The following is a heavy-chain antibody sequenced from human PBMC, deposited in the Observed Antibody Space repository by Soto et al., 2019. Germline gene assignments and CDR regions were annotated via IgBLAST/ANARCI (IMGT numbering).Heavy chain of an antibody. CDR3: ESRPSAARYYYYYGMDV. CDR1: GGSISSSSYY. D-gene: IGHD6-6*01. V-gene: IGHV4-39*01. J-gene: IGHJ6*02. Sequence: SETLSLTCTVSGGSISSSSYYWGWIRQPPGKGLEWIGSIYYSGSTYYNPSLKSRVTISVDTSKNQFSLKLSSVTAADTAVYYCESRPSAARYYYYYGMDVWGQGTTVTVSS. CDR2: IYYSGST.